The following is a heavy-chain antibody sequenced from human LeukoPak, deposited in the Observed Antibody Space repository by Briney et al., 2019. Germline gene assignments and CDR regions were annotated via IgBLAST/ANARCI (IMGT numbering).Heavy chain of an antibody. CDR3: ARVAPNYGGNSWFDY. J-gene: IGHJ4*02. D-gene: IGHD4-23*01. Sequence: GGSLRLSCAASGFTVSDNYMTWVRQAPGKGLEWVSSISSSSSYIYYADSVKGRFTISRDNAKNSLDLQMNSLRAEDTAVYYCARVAPNYGGNSWFDYWGQGTLVTVSS. CDR1: GFTVSDNY. CDR2: ISSSSSYI. V-gene: IGHV3-21*01.